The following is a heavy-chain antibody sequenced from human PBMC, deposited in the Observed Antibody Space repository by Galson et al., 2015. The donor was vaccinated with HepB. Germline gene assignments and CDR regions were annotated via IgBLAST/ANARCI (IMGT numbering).Heavy chain of an antibody. CDR3: AKEAVNSHFDY. J-gene: IGHJ4*02. Sequence: SLRLSCAASGFTVSSYGMHWVRQAPGKGLEWVAVVSHDGHDKFYTDSVRGRFTISRDNSQRMVFLHMKSLRADDTAVYYCAKEAVNSHFDYWGQGILVTVSS. D-gene: IGHD4-23*01. CDR1: GFTVSSYG. V-gene: IGHV3-30*19. CDR2: VSHDGHDK.